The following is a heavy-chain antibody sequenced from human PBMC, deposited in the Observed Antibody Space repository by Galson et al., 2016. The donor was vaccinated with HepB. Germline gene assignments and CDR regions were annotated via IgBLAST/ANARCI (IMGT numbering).Heavy chain of an antibody. CDR2: ISAGSGNT. CDR3: ARDLIGNLDV. CDR1: GYTFTTYD. J-gene: IGHJ6*02. V-gene: IGHV1-3*01. Sequence: SVKVSCKASGYTFTTYDMHWVRQSPGQRLEWLGYISAGSGNTKYSQNLQGRVTITRDTSARTHYMELSSLTSEDTAVDYCARDLIGNLDVWCQGTTVTVSS.